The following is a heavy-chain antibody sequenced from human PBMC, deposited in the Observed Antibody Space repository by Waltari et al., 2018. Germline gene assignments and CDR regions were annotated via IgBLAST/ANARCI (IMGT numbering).Heavy chain of an antibody. Sequence: QVQLQESGPGLVKPSQTLSLTCTVSGGSISSGSYYWSWIRQPAGKGLEWIGRIYTSGSTNYNPSLKSRVTISVDTSKNQFSLKLSSVTAADTAVYYCARGEHCSGGSCSDFDYWGQGTLVTVSS. CDR1: GGSISSGSYY. J-gene: IGHJ4*02. CDR2: IYTSGST. CDR3: ARGEHCSGGSCSDFDY. V-gene: IGHV4-61*02. D-gene: IGHD2-15*01.